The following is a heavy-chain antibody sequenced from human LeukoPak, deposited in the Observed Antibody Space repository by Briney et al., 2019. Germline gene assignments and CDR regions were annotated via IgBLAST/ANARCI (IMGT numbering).Heavy chain of an antibody. CDR2: ISGGGGTT. V-gene: IGHV3-23*01. CDR1: EFAFSSFA. D-gene: IGHD2-2*02. CDR3: GRGGDYTTSPSYY. J-gene: IGHJ4*02. Sequence: GGSLRLSCAASEFAFSSFAMSWVRQAPGKGLEWVSVISGGGGTTYYADSVKGRFTISRDNSKNTLYLQMNSLRAEDTAVYYCGRGGDYTTSPSYYWGQGALVTVSS.